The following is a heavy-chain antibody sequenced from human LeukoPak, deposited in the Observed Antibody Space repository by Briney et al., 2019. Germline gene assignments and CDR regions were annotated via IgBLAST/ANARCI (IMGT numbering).Heavy chain of an antibody. J-gene: IGHJ5*02. D-gene: IGHD6-19*01. CDR2: ISYDGSNK. Sequence: PGGSLRLSCAASGFTFSSYAMHWVRQAPGKGLEWVAVISYDGSNKYYADSVKGRFTISRDNSRNTLYLQMNSLRAEDTAVYYCAYFPGIAVTPWGQGTLVTVSS. V-gene: IGHV3-30*04. CDR3: AYFPGIAVTP. CDR1: GFTFSSYA.